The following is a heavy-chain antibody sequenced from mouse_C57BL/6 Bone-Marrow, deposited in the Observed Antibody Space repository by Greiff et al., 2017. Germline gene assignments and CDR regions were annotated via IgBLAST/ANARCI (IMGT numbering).Heavy chain of an antibody. D-gene: IGHD2-12*01. J-gene: IGHJ2*01. CDR3: ARGGYYSSYYFDY. V-gene: IGHV1-81*01. CDR1: GYTFTSYG. CDR2: IYPRSGNT. Sequence: QVTLKESGAELARPGASVKLSCKASGYTFTSYGISWVKQRTGQGLEWIGEIYPRSGNTYYNEKFKGKATLTADKSSSTAYMELRSLTSEDSAVYFCARGGYYSSYYFDYWGQGTTLTVSS.